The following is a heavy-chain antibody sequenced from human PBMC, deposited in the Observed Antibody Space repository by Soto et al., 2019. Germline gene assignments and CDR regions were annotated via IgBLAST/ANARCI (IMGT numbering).Heavy chain of an antibody. V-gene: IGHV3-23*01. CDR3: GKERRGSGWSVCNF. D-gene: IGHD6-19*01. CDR1: GFIFRDYA. CDR2: ISGNGDSA. Sequence: VQLLESGGGLVQPGGSLRLSCAASGFIFRDYAMNWVRLSPGKGLEWVSDISGNGDSARHADSVKGRFTISRDNSRNTLYLQMNSLRVDDTAVYYCGKERRGSGWSVCNFWGQGTLVTVSS. J-gene: IGHJ4*02.